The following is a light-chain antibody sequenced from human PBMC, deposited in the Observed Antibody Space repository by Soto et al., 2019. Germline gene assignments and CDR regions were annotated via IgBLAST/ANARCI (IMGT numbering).Light chain of an antibody. CDR1: SGHSSYA. V-gene: IGLV4-69*01. J-gene: IGLJ2*01. CDR2: VNSDGSH. CDR3: QTWVTGMV. Sequence: QLVLTQSPSASASLGASVKLTCTLSSGHSSYAIAWHQQQPEKGPRYLMKVNSDGSHSKGDGISDRFSGSSSGAESYLTITIFQSDDEADYYCQTWVTGMVFGGGTKVTVL.